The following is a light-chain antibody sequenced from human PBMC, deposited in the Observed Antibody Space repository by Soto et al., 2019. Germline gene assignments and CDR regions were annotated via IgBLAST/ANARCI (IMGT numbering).Light chain of an antibody. CDR3: LVWDNSGDRYV. CDR2: EDY. Sequence: YELTQPPAVSVAPGQTARITCGGNDIGSKSVHWYEQKPGQAPVVVVYEDYDRPSGIPERFSGSNSGNTATLTITRVEAGGEADYYCLVWDNSGDRYVFGSGTKVTVL. V-gene: IGLV3-21*02. J-gene: IGLJ1*01. CDR1: DIGSKS.